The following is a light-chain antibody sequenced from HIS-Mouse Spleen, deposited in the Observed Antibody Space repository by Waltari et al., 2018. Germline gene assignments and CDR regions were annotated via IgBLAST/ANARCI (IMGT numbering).Light chain of an antibody. J-gene: IGLJ3*02. CDR1: NIGSKR. CDR3: QVWDSSSDHPGV. CDR2: DGS. V-gene: IGLV3-21*03. Sequence: SYVLTQPPSVSVAPGKTARITCWGNNIGSKRVHWYQHKPGQAPVLVVYDGSDRPSGIPERFSGSNSGNTATLTISRVEAGDEADYYCQVWDSSSDHPGVFGGGTKLTVL.